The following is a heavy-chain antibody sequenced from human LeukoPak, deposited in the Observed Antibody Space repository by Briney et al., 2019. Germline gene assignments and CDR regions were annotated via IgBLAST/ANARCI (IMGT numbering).Heavy chain of an antibody. D-gene: IGHD3-22*01. CDR2: ISGSGGST. V-gene: IGHV3-23*01. CDR1: GFTFSSYA. Sequence: GGSLRLSCAASGFTFSSYAMSWVRQAPGKGLEWVPAISGSGGSTYYADSVKGRFAISRDNSKNTLYLQMNSLRAEDTAVYYCATHSSGYPFDYWGQGTLVTVSS. CDR3: ATHSSGYPFDY. J-gene: IGHJ4*02.